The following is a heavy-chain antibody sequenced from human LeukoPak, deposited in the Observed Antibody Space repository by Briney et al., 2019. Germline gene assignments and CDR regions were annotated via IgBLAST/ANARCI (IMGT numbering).Heavy chain of an antibody. V-gene: IGHV4-31*03. CDR2: IYYSGST. Sequence: SQTLSLTCTVSGGSISSGGYYWSWIRQHPGKGLEWIGYIYYSGSTYYNPSLKSRVTISVDTSKNQFSLKLSSVTAADTAVYYCARRGIAAATKLGFDPWGQGTLVTVSS. CDR1: GGSISSGGYY. D-gene: IGHD6-13*01. CDR3: ARRGIAAATKLGFDP. J-gene: IGHJ5*02.